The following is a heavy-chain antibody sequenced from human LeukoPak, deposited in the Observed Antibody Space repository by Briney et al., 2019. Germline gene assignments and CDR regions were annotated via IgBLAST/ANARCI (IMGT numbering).Heavy chain of an antibody. CDR1: GFTFSSYA. CDR3: AKGGSGYCSGGSCRTGVPSDY. V-gene: IGHV3-23*01. CDR2: ISGSGGST. J-gene: IGHJ4*02. D-gene: IGHD2-15*01. Sequence: AGGSLRLSCAASGFTFSSYAMSWVRQAPGKGLEWVSAISGSGGSTYYADSVKGRFTISRDNSKNTLYLQMNSLRADNTAVYYCAKGGSGYCSGGSCRTGVPSDYWGQGTLVTVSS.